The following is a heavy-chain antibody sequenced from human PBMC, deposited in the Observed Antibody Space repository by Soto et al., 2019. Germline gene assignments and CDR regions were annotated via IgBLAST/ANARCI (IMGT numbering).Heavy chain of an antibody. D-gene: IGHD3-10*01. Sequence: QVQLVESGGGLVKPGGSLRLSCVASGFTLSDYYMSWIRQAPGKGLEWVSYISSSGTIDNYADSVKGRFTISRDNAKNSPFLQMNGLRAEDTAVYYCARRTMGNYYYMDVWGKGTTVTVSS. V-gene: IGHV3-11*01. CDR3: ARRTMGNYYYMDV. CDR1: GFTLSDYY. J-gene: IGHJ6*03. CDR2: ISSSGTID.